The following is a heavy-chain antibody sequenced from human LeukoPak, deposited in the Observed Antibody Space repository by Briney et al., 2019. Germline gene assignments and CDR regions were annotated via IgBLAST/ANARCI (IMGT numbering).Heavy chain of an antibody. Sequence: GESLKISCKGSGYSFTSYWIGWVRQMSGKGLEWMGIIYPGDSDTRYSPSFQGQVTISADKSISTAYLQWSSLKASDTAMYYCARQNSGYSSGRYYFDYWGQGTLVTVSS. CDR3: ARQNSGYSSGRYYFDY. J-gene: IGHJ4*02. D-gene: IGHD6-19*01. CDR2: IYPGDSDT. V-gene: IGHV5-51*01. CDR1: GYSFTSYW.